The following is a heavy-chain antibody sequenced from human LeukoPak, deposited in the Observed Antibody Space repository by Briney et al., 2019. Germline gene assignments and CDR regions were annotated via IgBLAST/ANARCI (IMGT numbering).Heavy chain of an antibody. V-gene: IGHV1-2*02. CDR3: ARTPPGYGTGWYSY. CDR1: GYTFTGYY. D-gene: IGHD6-19*01. CDR2: INPKSGGT. J-gene: IGHJ4*02. Sequence: HWASVKVSCKASGYTFTGYYMHWVRQAPGQGLEWMGWINPKSGGTNYVQKFQGRVTMTRDTSISTAYMELSRLRYDDTAVYYCARTPPGYGTGWYSYWGQGALVTVSS.